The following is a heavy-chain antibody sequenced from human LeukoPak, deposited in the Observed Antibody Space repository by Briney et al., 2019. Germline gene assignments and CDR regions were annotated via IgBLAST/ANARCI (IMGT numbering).Heavy chain of an antibody. CDR3: AKERDDYGDYEYGMDV. D-gene: IGHD4-17*01. Sequence: PGGSLRLSCAASGFTFSSYEMNWVRQAPGKGLEWVAVISYDGRNKYYADSVKGRFTISRDNAKNTLYLQMNSLRAEDTAVYYCAKERDDYGDYEYGMDVWGQGTTVTVSS. CDR2: ISYDGRNK. J-gene: IGHJ6*02. CDR1: GFTFSSYE. V-gene: IGHV3-30*18.